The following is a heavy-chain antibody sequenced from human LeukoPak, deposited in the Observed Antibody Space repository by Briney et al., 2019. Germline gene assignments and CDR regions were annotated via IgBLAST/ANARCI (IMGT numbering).Heavy chain of an antibody. J-gene: IGHJ4*02. V-gene: IGHV3-30*02. D-gene: IGHD6-19*01. CDR3: AKYLPASSGWYHFDY. CDR1: GFTFSSYG. Sequence: GGSLRLSCAASGFTFSSYGMHWVRQAPGKGLQWVAFIRYDGSDKYYADSVKGRFTISRDNSKNTLYLQMTSLRAEDTAVYYCAKYLPASSGWYHFDYWGQGTLVTVSS. CDR2: IRYDGSDK.